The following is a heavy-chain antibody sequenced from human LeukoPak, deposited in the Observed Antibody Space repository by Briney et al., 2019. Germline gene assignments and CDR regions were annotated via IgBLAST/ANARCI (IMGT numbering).Heavy chain of an antibody. J-gene: IGHJ3*02. D-gene: IGHD2-15*01. CDR3: ARCMPGYCSGGSCRPHPGAFDI. CDR1: GYTFTSYG. CDR2: ISAYNGNT. Sequence: ASVKVSCKASGYTFTSYGISWVRQAPGQGLEWMGWISAYNGNTNYAQKLQGRVTMTTDTSTSTAYMELRSLRSDDTAVYYCARCMPGYCSGGSCRPHPGAFDIWGQGTMVTVSS. V-gene: IGHV1-18*01.